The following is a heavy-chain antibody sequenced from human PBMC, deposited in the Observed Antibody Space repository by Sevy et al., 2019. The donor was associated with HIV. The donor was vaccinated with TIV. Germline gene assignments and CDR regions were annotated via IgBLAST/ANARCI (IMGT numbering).Heavy chain of an antibody. CDR2: IYYRGST. CDR3: ARGLYSDAESPPFDI. Sequence: SETLSLTCTVSGGSISSYYWNWIRQSPVKGLEWIGYIYYRGSTNYNPSLKSRVTISIDTSKNQFSLNLTSVSAADTAVYYCARGLYSDAESPPFDIWGQGTMVTVSS. V-gene: IGHV4-59*01. CDR1: GGSISSYY. D-gene: IGHD2-2*02. J-gene: IGHJ3*02.